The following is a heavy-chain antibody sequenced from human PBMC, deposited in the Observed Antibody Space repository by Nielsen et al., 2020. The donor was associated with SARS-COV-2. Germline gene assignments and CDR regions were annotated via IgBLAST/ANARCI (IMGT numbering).Heavy chain of an antibody. CDR1: GYTFTSYA. Sequence: ASVKVSCKASGYTFTSYAMHWVRQAPGQRLEWMGWINPGNGNTKYSEKVQGRVTITRDTSASTAYMELSSLRSEDTAVYYCARVWGTGYYYYYPLDVWGQGTTVTVSS. CDR3: ARVWGTGYYYYYPLDV. D-gene: IGHD3-16*01. J-gene: IGHJ6*02. CDR2: INPGNGNT. V-gene: IGHV1-3*01.